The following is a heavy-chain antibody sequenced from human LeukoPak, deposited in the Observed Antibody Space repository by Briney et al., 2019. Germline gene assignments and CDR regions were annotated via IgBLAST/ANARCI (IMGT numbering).Heavy chain of an antibody. D-gene: IGHD3-16*02. CDR3: ARGTAGYHSSYFDY. CDR1: GFTFGSPW. J-gene: IGHJ4*02. CDR2: INSDGSAT. V-gene: IGHV3-74*01. Sequence: GGSLRPSCAASGFTFGSPWMHWVRQAPGKGLVWVSRINSDGSATAYADSVKGRFTISRDNAENTLYLQMNSLRAEDTAVYYCARGTAGYHSSYFDYWGQGTLVTVSS.